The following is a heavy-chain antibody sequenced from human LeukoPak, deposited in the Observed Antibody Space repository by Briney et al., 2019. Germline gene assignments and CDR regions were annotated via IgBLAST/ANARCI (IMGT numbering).Heavy chain of an antibody. J-gene: IGHJ4*02. CDR3: AKRVSYSSGSHFDY. V-gene: IGHV3-23*01. CDR2: ISDIGGST. D-gene: IGHD3-10*01. CDR1: GFTFNSYN. Sequence: PGGPLRLSCAASGFTFNSYNMNWVRQAPGKGLEWVSIISDIGGSTYYADSVKGRFTISRDNSKNTVYLQMNSLRAEDTAIYYCAKRVSYSSGSHFDYWGQGTLVTVSS.